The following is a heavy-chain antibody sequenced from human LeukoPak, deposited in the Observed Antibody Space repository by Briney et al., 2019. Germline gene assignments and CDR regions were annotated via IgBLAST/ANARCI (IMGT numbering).Heavy chain of an antibody. J-gene: IGHJ6*02. CDR1: GGSFSGYY. CDR3: ASFRRLHYYGMDV. Sequence: SETLSLTCAVYGGSFSGYYWSWIPQPPGKGLEWIGEINHSGSTNYNPSLKSRVAISVDTSKNQFSLKLSSVTAADTAVYYCASFRRLHYYGMDVWGQGTTVTVSS. CDR2: INHSGST. V-gene: IGHV4-34*01. D-gene: IGHD2/OR15-2a*01.